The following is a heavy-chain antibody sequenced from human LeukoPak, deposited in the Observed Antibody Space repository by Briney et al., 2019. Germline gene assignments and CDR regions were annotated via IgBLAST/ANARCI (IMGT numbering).Heavy chain of an antibody. D-gene: IGHD2-2*01. V-gene: IGHV1-24*01. J-gene: IGHJ5*02. CDR3: ARDFDCSSTSCYNWFDP. CDR2: FDPEDGET. Sequence: ASVKVSCKVSGYTLTELSMHWVRQAPGKGLEWMGGFDPEDGETIYAQKFQGRVTMTEDTSTDTAYMELSSLRSEDTAVYYCARDFDCSSTSCYNWFDPWGQGTLVTVSS. CDR1: GYTLTELS.